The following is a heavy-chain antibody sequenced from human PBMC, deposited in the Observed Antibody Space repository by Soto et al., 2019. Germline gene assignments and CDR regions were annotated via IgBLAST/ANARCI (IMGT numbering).Heavy chain of an antibody. V-gene: IGHV3-23*01. CDR3: AVDFWTSSHLYGMGD. Sequence: GGSLRLSCAASGFTFSSYAMTWVRQAPGKGLEWVSTITSGGNTYYADSVKGRFTISRDNSKNTLYLQMNSLRAEDTAVYYCAVDFWTSSHLYGMGDWGQGTRVTVSS. J-gene: IGHJ6*02. D-gene: IGHD3-3*01. CDR2: ITSGGNT. CDR1: GFTFSSYA.